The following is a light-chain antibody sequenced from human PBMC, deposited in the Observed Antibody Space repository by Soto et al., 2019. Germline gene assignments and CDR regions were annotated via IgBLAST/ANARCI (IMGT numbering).Light chain of an antibody. V-gene: IGKV3-20*01. CDR1: QTVFSNY. J-gene: IGKJ1*01. CDR3: QQYGSSPST. CDR2: GAS. Sequence: IVSTFSPGTLSLPPRESPTHSCRATQTVFSNYIGWYQQKPGQAPRRLIFGASIRATGIPDRFSGSGSGTDFTLTISGLEPEDFAVYYCQQYGSSPSTFGQGTKVDIK.